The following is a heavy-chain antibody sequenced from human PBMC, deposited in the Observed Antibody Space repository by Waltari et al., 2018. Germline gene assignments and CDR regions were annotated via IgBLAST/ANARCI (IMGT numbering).Heavy chain of an antibody. CDR2: IWYDGSNK. Sequence: QVQLVESGGGVVQPGRSLRLSCAASGFTFSSYGMHWVRQAPGKGLEWVAVIWYDGSNKYYADSVKGRFTISRDNSKNTLYLQMNSLRAEDTAVYYCAKEIVATIPQFDYWGQGTLVTVSS. J-gene: IGHJ4*02. CDR1: GFTFSSYG. D-gene: IGHD5-12*01. CDR3: AKEIVATIPQFDY. V-gene: IGHV3-33*06.